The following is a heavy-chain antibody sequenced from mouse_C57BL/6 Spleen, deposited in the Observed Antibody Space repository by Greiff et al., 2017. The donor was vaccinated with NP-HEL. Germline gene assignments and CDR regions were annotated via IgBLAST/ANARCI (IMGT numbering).Heavy chain of an antibody. CDR3: AIRDYSNSGWFAY. Sequence: QVQLKQPGAELVKPGASVKVSCKASGYTFTSYWMHWVKQRPGQGLEWIGRIHPSDSDTNYNQKFKGKATLTVDKSSSTAYMQLSSLTSEDSAVYYCAIRDYSNSGWFAYWGQGTLVTVSA. D-gene: IGHD2-5*01. V-gene: IGHV1-74*01. J-gene: IGHJ3*01. CDR2: IHPSDSDT. CDR1: GYTFTSYW.